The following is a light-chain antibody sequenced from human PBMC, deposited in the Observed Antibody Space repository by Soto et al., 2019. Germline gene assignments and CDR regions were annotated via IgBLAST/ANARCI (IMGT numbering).Light chain of an antibody. CDR1: QSLAYSDGNTY. Sequence: DVVMTQSPLSLPVTLGQPASISCRSSQSLAYSDGNTYLNWFQQRPGQSPRRLIYKVSNRDSGVPDRFSGIGSGIDFTLNISRVEAEDVGVYYCVQGTHWPPYTFGQGTKLEIK. V-gene: IGKV2-30*01. CDR3: VQGTHWPPYT. CDR2: KVS. J-gene: IGKJ2*01.